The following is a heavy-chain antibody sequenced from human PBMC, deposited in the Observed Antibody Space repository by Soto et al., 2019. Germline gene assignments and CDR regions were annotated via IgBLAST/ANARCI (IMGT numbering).Heavy chain of an antibody. V-gene: IGHV4-59*08. J-gene: IGHJ6*03. CDR1: GGSISSYY. D-gene: IGHD6-19*01. CDR3: ARQQWLVLDYYYYMDV. CDR2: IYYSGST. Sequence: SETLSLTCTVSGGSISSYYWSWIRQPPGKGLEWIGYIYYSGSTNYNPSLKSRVTISVDTSKNQFSLKLSSVTAADTAVYYCARQQWLVLDYYYYMDVWGKGTTVTVSS.